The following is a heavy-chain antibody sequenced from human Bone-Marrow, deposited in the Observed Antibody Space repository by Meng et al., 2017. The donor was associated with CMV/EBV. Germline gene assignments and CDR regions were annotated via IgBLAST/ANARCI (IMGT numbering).Heavy chain of an antibody. J-gene: IGHJ4*02. CDR2: ISAYNGNT. V-gene: IGHV1-18*01. CDR1: GYTFTSYG. CDR3: ARDARPKDIVVEGGAHFDY. D-gene: IGHD2-2*01. Sequence: ASVKVSCKASGYTFTSYGISWVRQAPGQGLEWMGWISAYNGNTNYAQKLQGRVTMTTDTSTSTAYMELRSLRSDDTAVYYCARDARPKDIVVEGGAHFDYWDQGTLVTVSS.